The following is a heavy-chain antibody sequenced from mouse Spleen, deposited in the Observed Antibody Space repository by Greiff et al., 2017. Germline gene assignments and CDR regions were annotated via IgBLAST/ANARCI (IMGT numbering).Heavy chain of an antibody. V-gene: IGHV14-3*01. CDR1: GFNIKNTY. J-gene: IGHJ2*01. CDR2: IDPANGNT. CDR3: APITTVVADFDY. Sequence: EVQGVESVAELVRPGASVKLSCTASGFNIKNTYMHWVKQRPEQGLEWIGRIDPANGNTKYAPKFQGKATITADTSSNTAYLQLSSLTSEDTAIYYCAPITTVVADFDYWGQGTTLTVSS. D-gene: IGHD1-1*01.